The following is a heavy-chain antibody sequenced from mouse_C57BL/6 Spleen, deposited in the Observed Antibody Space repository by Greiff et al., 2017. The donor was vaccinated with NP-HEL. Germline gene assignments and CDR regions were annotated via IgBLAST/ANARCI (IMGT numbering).Heavy chain of an antibody. CDR2: IDPENGDT. J-gene: IGHJ3*01. V-gene: IGHV14-4*01. D-gene: IGHD3-2*02. CDR1: GFNIKDDY. CDR3: ARRAAQAPWFAY. Sequence: VQLQQSGAELVRPGASVKLSCTASGFNIKDDYMHWVKQRPEQGLEWIGWIDPENGDTEYASKFKSKATLTVDKSSSTAYMQLRSLTSEDSAVYYCARRAAQAPWFAYWGQGTLVTVSA.